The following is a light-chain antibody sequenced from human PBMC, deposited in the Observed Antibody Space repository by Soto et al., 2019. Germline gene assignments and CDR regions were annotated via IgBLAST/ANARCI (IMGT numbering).Light chain of an antibody. CDR1: SSDVGAYNF. J-gene: IGLJ1*01. V-gene: IGLV2-14*01. CDR3: SSYTPSDPYV. CDR2: EVT. Sequence: QSALTHPASVSGSPVKSITISCTGTSSDVGAYNFVSWYQHHTGRAPKLIIYEVTIRPSGVSNRFSGSKSGNTASLTISGLQAEDEADYYCSSYTPSDPYVFGSGTKLTVL.